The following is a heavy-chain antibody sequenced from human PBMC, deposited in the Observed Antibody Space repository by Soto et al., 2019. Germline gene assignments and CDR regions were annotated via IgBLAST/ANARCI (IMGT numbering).Heavy chain of an antibody. J-gene: IGHJ4*02. CDR1: GYSFNSYL. CDR2: IFPVDSDT. CDR3: ARRVEMATVSRGVKGFDY. Sequence: GESLKISFKGSGYSFNSYLIAWVRQMPVKGLEWMGIIFPVDSDTRYSPSFQGQVTISVDKSIRTAYLQWSSLKVSDTAMYYCARRVEMATVSRGVKGFDYWGQRSLVTVCS. D-gene: IGHD4-4*01. V-gene: IGHV5-51*01.